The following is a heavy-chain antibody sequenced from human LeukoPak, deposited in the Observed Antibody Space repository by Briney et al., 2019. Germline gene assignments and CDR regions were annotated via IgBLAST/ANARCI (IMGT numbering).Heavy chain of an antibody. J-gene: IGHJ2*01. CDR3: ARDSSGYDSGWYFDL. Sequence: SETLSLTCSVSGGSISPYYWNWIRQPPGKGLEWIGYIHYSERTDYNPSLNSRVTITADTSKSQFSLKVTSVTAADTAVYYCARDSSGYDSGWYFDLWGRGTLVTVSS. V-gene: IGHV4-59*01. CDR1: GGSISPYY. CDR2: IHYSERT. D-gene: IGHD5-12*01.